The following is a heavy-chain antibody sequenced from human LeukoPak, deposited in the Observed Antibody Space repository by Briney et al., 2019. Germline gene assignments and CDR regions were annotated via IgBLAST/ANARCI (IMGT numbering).Heavy chain of an antibody. CDR2: IYSGHKT. V-gene: IGHV3-53*01. Sequence: GGSLRLFCAASGFTVSSNYMSWVRQAPGKGLEWVSVIYSGHKTYCTDTVTARFTISRDNSKKTLYLQMNSLRAEDTAVYYCARSAIFSPFDYWGQGTMVTVSS. D-gene: IGHD3-9*01. CDR1: GFTVSSNY. J-gene: IGHJ4*02. CDR3: ARSAIFSPFDY.